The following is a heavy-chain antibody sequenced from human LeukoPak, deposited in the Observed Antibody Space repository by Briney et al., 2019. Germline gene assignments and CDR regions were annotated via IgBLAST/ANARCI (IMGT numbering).Heavy chain of an antibody. Sequence: GGTLRLSCAASGFTFSSYGMSWVRQAPGKGLEWVSAISGSGGSTYYADSVKGRFTISRDNSKNTLYLQMNSLRAEDTAVYYCAKDDHLPDIVVVPAAIVFDYWGQGTLVTVSS. CDR3: AKDDHLPDIVVVPAAIVFDY. D-gene: IGHD2-2*02. CDR1: GFTFSSYG. CDR2: ISGSGGST. V-gene: IGHV3-23*01. J-gene: IGHJ4*02.